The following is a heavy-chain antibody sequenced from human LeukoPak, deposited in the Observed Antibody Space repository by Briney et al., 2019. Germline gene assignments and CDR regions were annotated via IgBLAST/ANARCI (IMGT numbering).Heavy chain of an antibody. CDR2: IYYSGST. CDR3: ARSPLGPPAYYYYMDV. D-gene: IGHD1-26*01. V-gene: IGHV4-59*01. CDR1: GSPISSYY. Sequence: SETLSLTCTVSGSPISSYYWTWIRQPPGKGLEWIGYIYYSGSTNYNPSLKSRVIISVDTSKNQFSLKLSSVTAADTAVYYCARSPLGPPAYYYYMDVWGKGTTVTVSS. J-gene: IGHJ6*03.